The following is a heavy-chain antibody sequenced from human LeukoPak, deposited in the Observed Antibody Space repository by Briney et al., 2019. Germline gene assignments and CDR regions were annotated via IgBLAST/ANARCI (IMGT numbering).Heavy chain of an antibody. J-gene: IGHJ4*02. Sequence: GGSLRLSCSASGFTFSRHWMSWVRQAPGKGLEWVANIKQDGSEKYYVDSVKGRFTISRDMPKNTLYLQMNSLRAEDTAVYYCAREGIVATLDYWGQGTLVTVSS. CDR1: GFTFSRHW. CDR3: AREGIVATLDY. D-gene: IGHD5-12*01. CDR2: IKQDGSEK. V-gene: IGHV3-7*01.